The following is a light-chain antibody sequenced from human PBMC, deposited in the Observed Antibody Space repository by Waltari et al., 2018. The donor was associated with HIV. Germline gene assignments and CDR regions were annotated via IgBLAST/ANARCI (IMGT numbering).Light chain of an antibody. V-gene: IGKV3-11*01. CDR2: DAS. Sequence: DIVLTQSPATLSLSPGQRATLSCRASQSIGSYLAWYQQKPGQAPRLLIFDASNKATGTPARFSGSGSGTDFTLTISSLEAEDFAVYYCQQRTPVAFGQGTRLEIK. CDR1: QSIGSY. CDR3: QQRTPVA. J-gene: IGKJ5*01.